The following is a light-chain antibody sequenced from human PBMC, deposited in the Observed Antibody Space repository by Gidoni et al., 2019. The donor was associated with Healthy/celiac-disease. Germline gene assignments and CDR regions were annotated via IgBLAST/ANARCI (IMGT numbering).Light chain of an antibody. Sequence: DIQLTQSPPSLSASVGDRVTITCRATQGISSYLAWYQQKPGKAPKLLIYAASTLQSGVPSRFSGSGSGTEFTLTISSLQPEDVATYYCQQHNNYPLLTFXGXTKVEIK. CDR1: QGISSY. CDR2: AAS. V-gene: IGKV1-9*01. J-gene: IGKJ4*01. CDR3: QQHNNYPLLT.